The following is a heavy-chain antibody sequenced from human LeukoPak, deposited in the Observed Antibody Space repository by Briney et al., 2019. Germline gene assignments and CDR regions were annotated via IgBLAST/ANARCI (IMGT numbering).Heavy chain of an antibody. J-gene: IGHJ6*03. CDR2: ISSSGSTI. V-gene: IGHV3-11*04. CDR3: ARVADSSGFPAWYYYYYMDV. CDR1: GFTFSDYY. Sequence: PGGSLRLSCAASGFTFSDYYMSWIRQAPGKGLEWVSYISSSGSTIYYADSVKGRFTISRDNAKNSLYLQMHSLRAEDTAVYYCARVADSSGFPAWYYYYYMDVWGKGTTVTVSS. D-gene: IGHD3-22*01.